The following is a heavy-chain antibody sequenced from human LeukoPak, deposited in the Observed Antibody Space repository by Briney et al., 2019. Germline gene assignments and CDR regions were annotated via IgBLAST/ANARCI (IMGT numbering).Heavy chain of an antibody. V-gene: IGHV4-61*02. D-gene: IGHD6-19*01. J-gene: IGHJ3*02. CDR3: ARDRVAVAGIGAFDI. Sequence: PSETLSLTCTVSGGSISSGSYYWSWIRQPAGKGLEWIGRIYTSGSTNYNPSLKSRVTISVDTSKNQFSLKLSSVTAADTAVYYCARDRVAVAGIGAFDIWGQGTMVTVSS. CDR2: IYTSGST. CDR1: GGSISSGSYY.